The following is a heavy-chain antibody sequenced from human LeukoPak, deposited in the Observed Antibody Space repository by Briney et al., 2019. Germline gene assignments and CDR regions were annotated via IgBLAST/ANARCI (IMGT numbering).Heavy chain of an antibody. CDR1: GYTFTSYD. D-gene: IGHD5-18*01. Sequence: GASVKVSCKASGYTFTSYDINWVRQATGQGLEWMGWMNPNSGNTGYAQKFQGRVTMTRNTSISTAYMELSSLRSEDTAVYYCARVPYTAMPYYYYYGMDVWGQGTTVTVSS. J-gene: IGHJ6*02. V-gene: IGHV1-8*01. CDR3: ARVPYTAMPYYYYYGMDV. CDR2: MNPNSGNT.